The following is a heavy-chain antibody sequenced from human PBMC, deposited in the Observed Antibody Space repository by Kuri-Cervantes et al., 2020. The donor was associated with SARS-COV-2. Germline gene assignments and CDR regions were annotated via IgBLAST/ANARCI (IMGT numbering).Heavy chain of an antibody. J-gene: IGHJ4*02. CDR1: GFNFSTTD. V-gene: IGHV3-30*18. CDR3: AKDRFGVHDF. CDR2: ISDDGKKK. D-gene: IGHD2-8*01. Sequence: GESLKISCTASGFNFSTTDMHWVRQTPGKGLEWVAVISDDGKKKKCVASGKGRLTISRDNSQNTLYLQVKSLKSEDTAMYYCAKDRFGVHDFWGQGTLVTVSS.